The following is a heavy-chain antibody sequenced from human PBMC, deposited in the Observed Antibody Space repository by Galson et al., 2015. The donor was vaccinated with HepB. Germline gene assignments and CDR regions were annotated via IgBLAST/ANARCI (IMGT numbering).Heavy chain of an antibody. CDR3: ARDLYDFWSGYYNLLDY. D-gene: IGHD3-3*01. V-gene: IGHV3-48*02. Sequence: LRLSCAASGFTFSSYSMNWVRQAPGKGLEWVSYISSSSTIYYADSVKGRFTISRDNAKNSLYLQMNSLRDEDTAVYYCARDLYDFWSGYYNLLDYWGQGTLVTVSS. CDR1: GFTFSSYS. CDR2: ISSSSTI. J-gene: IGHJ4*02.